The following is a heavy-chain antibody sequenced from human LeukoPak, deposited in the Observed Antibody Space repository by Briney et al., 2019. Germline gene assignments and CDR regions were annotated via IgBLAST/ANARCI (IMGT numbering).Heavy chain of an antibody. J-gene: IGHJ4*02. CDR3: ARDSGYSSSWFDY. V-gene: IGHV4-4*07. Sequence: NRSESMSPTRIVAGGSISSYYGRWIRQPAGKGLEWMRRIYTSGSTNYNPSLKSRVTMSVDTSKNQFSLKLSSVTAADTAVYYCARDSGYSSSWFDYWGQGTLVTVSS. D-gene: IGHD6-13*01. CDR2: IYTSGST. CDR1: GGSISSYY.